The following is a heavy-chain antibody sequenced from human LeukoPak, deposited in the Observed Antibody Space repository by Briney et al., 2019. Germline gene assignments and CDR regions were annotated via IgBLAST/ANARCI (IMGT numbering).Heavy chain of an antibody. V-gene: IGHV3-21*01. CDR2: ISSSSSYI. CDR1: GFTFSSYS. J-gene: IGHJ3*02. Sequence: GGSLRLSCAASGFTFSSYSMNWVRQAPGKGLEWVSSISSSSSYIYYADSVKGRFTISRDNAKNSLYLQMNSLRAEDTAVYYCARAGTAAPGAFDIWGQGTMVTVSS. D-gene: IGHD6-13*01. CDR3: ARAGTAAPGAFDI.